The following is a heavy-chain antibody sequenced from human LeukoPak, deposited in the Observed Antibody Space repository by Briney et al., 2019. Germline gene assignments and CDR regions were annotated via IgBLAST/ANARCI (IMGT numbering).Heavy chain of an antibody. D-gene: IGHD2-2*01. CDR3: HFKYCSSSTCFYYFDY. J-gene: IGHJ4*02. CDR1: GGSISSSSHY. CDR2: IYYSEIT. Sequence: SETLSLTCTVSGGSISSSSHYWGWIRQPPGKGLEWIGSIYYSEITYYNPSLRSRVTISVDTSKNQFSLKLSSVTATDTAVYYCHFKYCSSSTCFYYFDYWGQGTLVTVSS. V-gene: IGHV4-39*01.